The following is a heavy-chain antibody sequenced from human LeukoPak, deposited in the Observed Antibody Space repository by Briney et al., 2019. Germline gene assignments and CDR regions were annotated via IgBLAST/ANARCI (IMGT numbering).Heavy chain of an antibody. CDR2: NNPNSGGT. CDR1: GYTFTGYY. V-gene: IGHV1-2*02. J-gene: IGHJ3*02. D-gene: IGHD3-3*01. Sequence: GASVKVSGKASGYTFTGYYMHWVRQAPGQGLEWMGWNNPNSGGTNYAQKFQGRVTMTRDTSISTAYMELSRLRSDDTAVYYCARNVVLRFFRGAGNDAFDIWGQGTMVTVSS. CDR3: ARNVVLRFFRGAGNDAFDI.